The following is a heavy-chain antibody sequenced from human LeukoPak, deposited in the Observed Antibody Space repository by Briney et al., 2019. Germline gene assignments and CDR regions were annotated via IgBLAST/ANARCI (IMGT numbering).Heavy chain of an antibody. CDR1: GFTFSSYS. CDR2: ISSSSSYI. J-gene: IGHJ4*02. V-gene: IGHV3-21*01. CDR3: ATDYDILTSPGRH. Sequence: PGGSLRLSCAASGFTFSSYSMNWVRQAPGKGLEWVSSISSSSSYIYYADSVKGRFTISRDNAKNSLYLQMNSLRAEDTAVYYCATDYDILTSPGRHWGQGTLVTVSS. D-gene: IGHD3-9*01.